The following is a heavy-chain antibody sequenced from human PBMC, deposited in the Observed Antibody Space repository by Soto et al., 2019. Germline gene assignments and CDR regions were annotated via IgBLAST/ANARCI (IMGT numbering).Heavy chain of an antibody. D-gene: IGHD6-19*01. CDR1: GFTFSSYS. Sequence: EVQLVESGGGLVKPGGSLRLSCAASGFTFSSYSMNWVRQAPGKGLEWVSSISSSSSYIYYADSVKGRFTISRDNAKNSRYLQMNSLRAEDTAVYYCARTIYGSGWLNGLFDYWGQGTLVTVSS. CDR2: ISSSSSYI. CDR3: ARTIYGSGWLNGLFDY. J-gene: IGHJ4*02. V-gene: IGHV3-21*01.